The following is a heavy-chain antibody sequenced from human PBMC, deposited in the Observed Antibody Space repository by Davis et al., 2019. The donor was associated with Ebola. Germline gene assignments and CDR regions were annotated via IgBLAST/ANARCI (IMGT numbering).Heavy chain of an antibody. V-gene: IGHV5-51*01. CDR3: ARLSAYYYYYYGMDV. CDR1: GYSFTSYW. CDR2: IYAGDSDA. Sequence: GESLKISCKGSGYSFTSYWIAWVRQMPGKGLEWMGIIYAGDSDARYSPSFEGQVTISVDRSFTTAYLQWSSLKASDTAMYYCARLSAYYYYYYGMDVWGKGTTVTVSS. J-gene: IGHJ6*04.